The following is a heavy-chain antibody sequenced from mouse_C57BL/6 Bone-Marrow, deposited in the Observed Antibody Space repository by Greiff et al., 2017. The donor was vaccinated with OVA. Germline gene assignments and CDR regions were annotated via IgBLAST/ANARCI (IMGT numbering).Heavy chain of an antibody. Sequence: QVQLQQPGAELVRPGSSVKLSCKASGYTFTSYWMHWVKQRPIQGLEWIGNIDPSDSETHYNQKFKDKATLTVDKSSSTAYMQLSSLTSEDSAVYYCARRGQLRLDFDYWGQGTTLTVSS. CDR3: ARRGQLRLDFDY. CDR2: IDPSDSET. J-gene: IGHJ2*01. D-gene: IGHD3-2*02. CDR1: GYTFTSYW. V-gene: IGHV1-52*01.